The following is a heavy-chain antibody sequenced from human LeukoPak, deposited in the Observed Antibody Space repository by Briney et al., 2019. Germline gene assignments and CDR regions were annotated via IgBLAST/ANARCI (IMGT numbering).Heavy chain of an antibody. Sequence: PSETLSLTCTVSGGSISSSSYYWGWIRQPPGKGLEWIGSIYHSGSTNYNPSLKSRVTISVDKSKNQFSLKLSSVTAADTAVYYCAYSYDILTGYGYYYGMDVWGQGTTVTVSS. V-gene: IGHV4-39*07. J-gene: IGHJ6*02. CDR2: IYHSGST. D-gene: IGHD3-9*01. CDR1: GGSISSSSYY. CDR3: AYSYDILTGYGYYYGMDV.